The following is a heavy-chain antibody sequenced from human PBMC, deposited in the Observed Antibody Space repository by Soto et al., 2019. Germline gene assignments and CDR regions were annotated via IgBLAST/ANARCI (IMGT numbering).Heavy chain of an antibody. CDR2: IYYSGST. Sequence: PSETLSLTCTVSGGSISSSSYYWGWIRQPPGKGLEWIGSIYYSGSTYYNPSLKSRVTISVDTSKNQFSLKLSSVTAADTAVYYCAGIAAGVNRNAYYYDYGMDVWGQGTTVTVSS. CDR1: GGSISSSSYY. D-gene: IGHD6-13*01. CDR3: AGIAAGVNRNAYYYDYGMDV. J-gene: IGHJ6*02. V-gene: IGHV4-39*01.